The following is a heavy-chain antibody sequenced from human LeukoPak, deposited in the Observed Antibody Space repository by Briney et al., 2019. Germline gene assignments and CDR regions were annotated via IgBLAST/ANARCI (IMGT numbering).Heavy chain of an antibody. D-gene: IGHD3-22*01. CDR1: GYTFTGNY. Sequence: ASVKVSCKASGYTFTGNYMHWVRQAPGQGLEWMGWINPNSGGTNYAQKFQGRVTMTRDTSISTAYMELSRLRSDDTAVYYCASSSYDSSGYSHAIDYWGQGTLVTVSS. CDR2: INPNSGGT. CDR3: ASSSYDSSGYSHAIDY. J-gene: IGHJ4*02. V-gene: IGHV1-2*02.